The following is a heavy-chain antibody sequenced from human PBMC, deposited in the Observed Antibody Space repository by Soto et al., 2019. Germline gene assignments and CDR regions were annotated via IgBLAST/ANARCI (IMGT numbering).Heavy chain of an antibody. V-gene: IGHV3-23*01. CDR1: GFTFSSYA. D-gene: IGHD2-2*01. CDR3: ARTASVYWRSTSCHTPYYGMDV. Sequence: AGSLRLSCAASGFTFSSYAMSWVRQAPGKGLEWVSAISGSGGSTYYADSVKGRFTISRDNAKNSLYLQMNSLRAEDTAVYYCARTASVYWRSTSCHTPYYGMDVWGKGTTVP. J-gene: IGHJ6*04. CDR2: ISGSGGST.